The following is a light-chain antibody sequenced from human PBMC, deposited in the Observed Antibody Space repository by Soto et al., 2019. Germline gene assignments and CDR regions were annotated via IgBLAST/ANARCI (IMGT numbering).Light chain of an antibody. Sequence: DIQMSQSPSTLSASVGDRVTITCRASQSISNWLAWYQQKPGKAPKLLIYKASTLQSGVPSRFSGSGSGTEFTLTISSLQPDDVATYYCQQYSNYYTFGQGTKLEI. CDR2: KAS. V-gene: IGKV1-5*03. CDR1: QSISNW. J-gene: IGKJ2*01. CDR3: QQYSNYYT.